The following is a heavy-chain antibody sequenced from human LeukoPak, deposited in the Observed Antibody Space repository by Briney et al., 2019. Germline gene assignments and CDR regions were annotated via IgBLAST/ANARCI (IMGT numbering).Heavy chain of an antibody. D-gene: IGHD1-14*01. CDR3: AREVSMGTPHDY. CDR2: IYHSGST. Sequence: LRLSCVASGFTFSDYYWGWIRQPPGKGLEWIGSIYHSGSTYYNPSLKSRVTISVDTSKNQFSLKLSSVTAADTAVYYCAREVSMGTPHDYCGQRTLVTVS. CDR1: GFTFSDYY. J-gene: IGHJ4*02. V-gene: IGHV4-38-2*02.